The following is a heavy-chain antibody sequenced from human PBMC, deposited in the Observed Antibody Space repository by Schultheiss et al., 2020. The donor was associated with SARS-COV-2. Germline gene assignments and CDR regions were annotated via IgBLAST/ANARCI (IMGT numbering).Heavy chain of an antibody. CDR2: ISSSGSTI. Sequence: GESLKISCAASGFTFSSYAMNWVRQAPGKGLEWVSYISSSGSTIYYADSVKGRFTISRDNAKNSLYLQMNSLRAEDTAVYYCARGSIAVAGTHYFDYWGQGTLVTVSS. CDR3: ARGSIAVAGTHYFDY. J-gene: IGHJ4*02. D-gene: IGHD6-19*01. V-gene: IGHV3-48*03. CDR1: GFTFSSYA.